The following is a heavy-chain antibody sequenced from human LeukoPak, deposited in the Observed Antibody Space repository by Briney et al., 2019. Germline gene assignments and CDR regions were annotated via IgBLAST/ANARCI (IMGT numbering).Heavy chain of an antibody. Sequence: ASVKVSCKASGYTFTSYSISWVRQAPGQGLEWMGWISAYNGNTNYAQKLQGRVTMTTDTSTSTAYMELRSLRSDDTAVYYCASPGTGYSSGWYYFDYWGQGTLVTVSS. CDR2: ISAYNGNT. CDR3: ASPGTGYSSGWYYFDY. V-gene: IGHV1-18*01. J-gene: IGHJ4*02. CDR1: GYTFTSYS. D-gene: IGHD6-19*01.